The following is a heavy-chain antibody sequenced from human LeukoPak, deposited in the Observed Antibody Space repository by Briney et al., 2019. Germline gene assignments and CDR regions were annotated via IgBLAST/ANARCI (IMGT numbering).Heavy chain of an antibody. CDR1: GGPISSGDYY. J-gene: IGHJ3*02. D-gene: IGHD4-17*01. Sequence: SQTLSLTCTVSGGPISSGDYYWSWIRQPPGKGLEWIGYIYYSGGTYYNPSLKSRVTISVDTSKNQFSLKLSSVTAADTAVYYCAREGTVTTKTPYAFDIWGQGTMVTVSS. CDR3: AREGTVTTKTPYAFDI. CDR2: IYYSGGT. V-gene: IGHV4-30-4*01.